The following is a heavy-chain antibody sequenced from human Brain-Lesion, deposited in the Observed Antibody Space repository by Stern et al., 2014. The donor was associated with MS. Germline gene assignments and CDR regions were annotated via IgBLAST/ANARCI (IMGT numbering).Heavy chain of an antibody. Sequence: QVQLQESGPGLVKPSQTLSLTCTVSGGPISSHSYYWSWIRQPAGKGLEWIGRIYASGNTNYNPSLKSRVSLSVDTSKNQLPLRLSSVTASDTAVYYCARDYGDLEFDLWGQGTLVTVSS. CDR2: IYASGNT. CDR3: ARDYGDLEFDL. D-gene: IGHD4-17*01. CDR1: GGPISSHSYY. J-gene: IGHJ4*02. V-gene: IGHV4-61*02.